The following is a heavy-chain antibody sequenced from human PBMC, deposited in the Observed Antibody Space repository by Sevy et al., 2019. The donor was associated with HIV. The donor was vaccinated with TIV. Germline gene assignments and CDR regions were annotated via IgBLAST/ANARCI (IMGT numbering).Heavy chain of an antibody. Sequence: GGSLRLSCAASGFTFSSYAMSWVRQAPGKGLEWVSAISGSGGSTYYADSVKGRFTTSRDNSKNTLYLQMNSLRAEDTAVYYCAKDLGFRELSGFDYWGQGTLVTVSS. D-gene: IGHD3-10*01. CDR3: AKDLGFRELSGFDY. CDR2: ISGSGGST. V-gene: IGHV3-23*01. CDR1: GFTFSSYA. J-gene: IGHJ4*02.